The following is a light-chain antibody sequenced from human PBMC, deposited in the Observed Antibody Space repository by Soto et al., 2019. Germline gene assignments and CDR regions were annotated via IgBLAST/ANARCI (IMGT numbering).Light chain of an antibody. CDR3: QQYDSSPLT. J-gene: IGKJ4*01. CDR1: QSVSSY. CDR2: DAS. V-gene: IGKV3-20*01. Sequence: EMLVRHSPGNLSLSPGEIAPLSCRASQSVSSYLAWYQQKPGQAPRLLIYDASNRATAIPDRFSGSGSGTDFTLTISRLDPEDFAVYYCQQYDSSPLTFGGGTKVDTK.